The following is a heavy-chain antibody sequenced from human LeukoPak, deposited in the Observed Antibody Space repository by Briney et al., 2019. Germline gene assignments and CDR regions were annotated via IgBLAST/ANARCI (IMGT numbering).Heavy chain of an antibody. D-gene: IGHD6-13*01. CDR3: AGAPGVAASGNGWFDR. Sequence: ASVKVSCKASGGTFSNSIFSWLRQAPGQGLEWVGRIIPSFGTVNYGKKFQDRVTFTADTSTSTAYMELSSLRSEDPAVYYCAGAPGVAASGNGWFDRWGQGTLVTVSS. V-gene: IGHV1-69*08. CDR2: IIPSFGTV. CDR1: GGTFSNSI. J-gene: IGHJ5*02.